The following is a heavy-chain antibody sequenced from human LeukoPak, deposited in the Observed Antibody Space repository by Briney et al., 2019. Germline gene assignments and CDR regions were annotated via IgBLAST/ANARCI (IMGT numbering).Heavy chain of an antibody. CDR2: IYYSGST. CDR1: GGSISSGDYY. CDR3: DRNDYYYHILTGYYGGTTFDY. J-gene: IGHJ4*02. D-gene: IGHD3-9*01. Sequence: SQTLSLTCTVSGGSISSGDYYWSWIRQPPGKGLEWIGYIYYSGSTYYSPSLKSRVTISVDTSKNQFSLKLSSVTAADPAVYYFDRNDYYYHILTGYYGGTTFDYWGQGTLVTVSS. V-gene: IGHV4-30-4*01.